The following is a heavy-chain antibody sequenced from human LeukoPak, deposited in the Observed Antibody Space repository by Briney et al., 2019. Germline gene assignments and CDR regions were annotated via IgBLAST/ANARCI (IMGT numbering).Heavy chain of an antibody. D-gene: IGHD2-15*01. J-gene: IGHJ4*02. Sequence: GASVKVSCKASGGTFSSYAISWVRQAPGQGLEWMGWINTNTGNPTYAQGFTGRFVFSLDTSVSTAYLQISSLKAEDTAVYYCARSPPRYCSGGSCYSSATFDYWGQGTLVTVSS. V-gene: IGHV7-4-1*02. CDR3: ARSPPRYCSGGSCYSSATFDY. CDR2: INTNTGNP. CDR1: GGTFSSYA.